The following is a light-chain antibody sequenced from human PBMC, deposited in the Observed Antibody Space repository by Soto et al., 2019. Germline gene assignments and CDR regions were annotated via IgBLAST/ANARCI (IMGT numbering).Light chain of an antibody. Sequence: ESVLTQSPGTLSLSPGESATLSCRASQSVSSSYLAWYQQKPGQAPRLLIYGASSRATGIPDRFSGSGSGTDFTLTISRLEPKDFAVYYCQQYGSSPGTFGQGTKV. CDR3: QQYGSSPGT. CDR2: GAS. CDR1: QSVSSSY. V-gene: IGKV3-20*01. J-gene: IGKJ1*01.